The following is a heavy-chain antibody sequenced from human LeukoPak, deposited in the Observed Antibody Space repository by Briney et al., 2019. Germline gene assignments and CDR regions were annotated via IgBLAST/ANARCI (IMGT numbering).Heavy chain of an antibody. J-gene: IGHJ4*02. D-gene: IGHD6-19*01. V-gene: IGHV3-30*04. Sequence: QPGGSLRLSCAASGFTFSSYAMHWVRQAPGKGLEWVAVISYDGSNKYYADSVKGRFTISRDNSKNTLYLQMNSLRAEDTAVYYCAREKSIAVSGTFDYWGQGTLVTVSS. CDR3: AREKSIAVSGTFDY. CDR2: ISYDGSNK. CDR1: GFTFSSYA.